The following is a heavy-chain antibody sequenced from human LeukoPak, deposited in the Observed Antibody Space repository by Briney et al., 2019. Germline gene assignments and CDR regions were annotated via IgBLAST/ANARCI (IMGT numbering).Heavy chain of an antibody. CDR2: LSGSGSTT. Sequence: PGGSLRLSCAASGFTFTSDGMSWVRQAPGKGLEWVSDLSGSGSTTYYADSVKGRFTISRDNSKNTLFLEMNSLRVEDTAVYYCAKAGYSSSWPLDYWGQGTQVTVSS. CDR3: AKAGYSSSWPLDY. D-gene: IGHD6-13*01. CDR1: GFTFTSDG. V-gene: IGHV3-23*01. J-gene: IGHJ4*02.